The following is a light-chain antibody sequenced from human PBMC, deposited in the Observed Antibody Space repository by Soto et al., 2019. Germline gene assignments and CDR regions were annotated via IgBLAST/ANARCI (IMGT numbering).Light chain of an antibody. CDR3: QQYNNWPLT. CDR1: QSVSSS. Sequence: EIVMTQSPATLSVSPGERATLSCRASQSVSSSLAWYHQKPGQAPRLLIYGTSTRATGIPARFSGSGSGTEFTLTISSLQSEDFAVYYCQQYNNWPLTFGGGTKVDIK. CDR2: GTS. J-gene: IGKJ4*01. V-gene: IGKV3-15*01.